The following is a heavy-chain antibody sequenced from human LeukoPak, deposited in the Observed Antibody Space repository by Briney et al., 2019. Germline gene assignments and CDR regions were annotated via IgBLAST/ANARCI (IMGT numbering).Heavy chain of an antibody. D-gene: IGHD2-2*01. J-gene: IGHJ5*02. CDR1: GFTFSSYA. CDR2: ISSNGGTT. V-gene: IGHV3-64*01. Sequence: GGSLRLSCAASGFTFSSYAMHWVRQAPGKGLEYVSAISSNGGTTYYANSVKGRFTISRDNSKNTLYLQMGSLGAEDMAEYYCARDSVRGSTSLLNWFDPWGQGTLVTVSS. CDR3: ARDSVRGSTSLLNWFDP.